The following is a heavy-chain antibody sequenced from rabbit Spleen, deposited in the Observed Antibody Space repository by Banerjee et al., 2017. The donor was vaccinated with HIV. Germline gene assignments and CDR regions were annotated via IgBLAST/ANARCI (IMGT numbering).Heavy chain of an antibody. Sequence: QSLEESGGDLVKPGESLTLTCTASGFSFSSTYYMCWVRQAPGKGLEWIACVQTTIGATWYASWVNGRFTISKTSTTVDLKMTSLTVADTATYFCARGAANSGDGLSLWGPGTLVTVS. V-gene: IGHV1S40*01. CDR3: ARGAANSGDGLSL. J-gene: IGHJ4*01. D-gene: IGHD2-1*01. CDR2: VQTTIGAT. CDR1: GFSFSSTYY.